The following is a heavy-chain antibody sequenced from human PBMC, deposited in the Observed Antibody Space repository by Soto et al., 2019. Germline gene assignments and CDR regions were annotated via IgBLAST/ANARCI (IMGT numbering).Heavy chain of an antibody. CDR1: GDSVSSNNIA. CDR3: ARGRWSTFEY. J-gene: IGHJ4*02. Sequence: SQTLSLTCAVSGDSVSSNNIAWNWLRQSPWRGLEWLGRTYYRSKWYNEYAVSVRSRITINLDTSKNQFSLQLNSVTPEDPAEYYCARGRWSTFEYWGQG. V-gene: IGHV6-1*01. CDR2: TYYRSKWYN. D-gene: IGHD2-15*01.